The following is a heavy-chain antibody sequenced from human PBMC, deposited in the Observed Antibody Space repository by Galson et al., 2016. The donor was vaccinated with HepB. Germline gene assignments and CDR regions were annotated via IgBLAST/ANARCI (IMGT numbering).Heavy chain of an antibody. J-gene: IGHJ4*02. D-gene: IGHD6-19*01. CDR2: ISSDGSKE. CDR3: AKDNAAWLVDY. CDR1: GFTFSRYT. V-gene: IGHV3-30-3*01. Sequence: SLRLSCAASGFTFSRYTMHWVRQAPGKGLEWVAVISSDGSKEYYADSVKGRFTIPRDNSRNTLYLQMNSLRAEDAAVYYCAKDNAAWLVDYWGQGSLVTVSS.